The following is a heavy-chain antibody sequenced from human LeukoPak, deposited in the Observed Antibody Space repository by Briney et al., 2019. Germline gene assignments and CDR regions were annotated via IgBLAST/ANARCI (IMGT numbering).Heavy chain of an antibody. J-gene: IGHJ5*02. V-gene: IGHV4-4*07. CDR1: GGSISSYY. D-gene: IGHD2-15*01. CDR2: IYTSGST. CDR3: ARDLVCSGGSCYSVWFDP. Sequence: SETLSLTCTVSGGSISSYYWSWIRQPARKGLEWIGRIYTSGSTNYNPSLKSRVTMSVDTSKNQFSLKLSSVTAADTAVYYCARDLVCSGGSCYSVWFDPWGQGTLVTVSS.